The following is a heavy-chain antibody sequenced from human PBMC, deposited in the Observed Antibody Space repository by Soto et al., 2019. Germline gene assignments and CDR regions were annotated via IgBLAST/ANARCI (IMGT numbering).Heavy chain of an antibody. CDR3: ARGVGSGSYYNKYNWFDP. D-gene: IGHD3-10*01. Sequence: ASVKVSCKASGYTFTGYYMHWVRQAPGQGLEWMGWISAYNGNTKYAQKLQGRVTMTTDTSTSTAYMELRSLRSDDKAVYYCARGVGSGSYYNKYNWFDPWGEGNLVSVS. V-gene: IGHV1-18*04. CDR2: ISAYNGNT. CDR1: GYTFTGYY. J-gene: IGHJ5*02.